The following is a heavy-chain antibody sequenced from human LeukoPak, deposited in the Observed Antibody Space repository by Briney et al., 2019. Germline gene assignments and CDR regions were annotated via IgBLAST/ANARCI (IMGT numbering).Heavy chain of an antibody. CDR3: ARGVYLGNGYYFDY. V-gene: IGHV4-4*07. J-gene: IGHJ4*02. CDR2: IYTSGST. D-gene: IGHD2-8*01. CDR1: GGSIGSYY. Sequence: SETLSLTCTVSGGSIGSYYWNWIRQPAGKGLEWIGHIYTSGSTNYNSSLKSRVTMSVDTSRNQFSVKLNSVIAADTAMYYCARGVYLGNGYYFDYWGQGTLVTVSS.